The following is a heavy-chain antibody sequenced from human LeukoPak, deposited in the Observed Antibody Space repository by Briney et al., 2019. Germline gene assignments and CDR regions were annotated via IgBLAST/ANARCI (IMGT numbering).Heavy chain of an antibody. V-gene: IGHV4-39*07. CDR3: ARANSLFDY. D-gene: IGHD2-21*01. CDR1: GFTFSSYG. Sequence: GSLRLSCAASGFTFSSYGMSWVRQAPGKGLEWIGTISYSGSTYYNPSLKSRVTISLDTSKNQFSLKLSSVTAADTAVYYCARANSLFDYWGQGTLVTVSS. CDR2: ISYSGST. J-gene: IGHJ4*02.